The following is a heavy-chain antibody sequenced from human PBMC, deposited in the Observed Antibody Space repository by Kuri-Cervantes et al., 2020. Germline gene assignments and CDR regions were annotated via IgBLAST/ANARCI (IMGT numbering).Heavy chain of an antibody. Sequence: SVKVSCKASGGTFSSYTISWVRQAPGQGLEWMGRIIPILGIANYAQKFQGRVTITADKSTSTAYMELSSLRSEDTAVYYCAREHSTYYYDSSGYYYYWFDPWGQGTLVTVSS. J-gene: IGHJ5*02. CDR1: GGTFSSYT. D-gene: IGHD3-22*01. V-gene: IGHV1-69*04. CDR3: AREHSTYYYDSSGYYYYWFDP. CDR2: IIPILGIA.